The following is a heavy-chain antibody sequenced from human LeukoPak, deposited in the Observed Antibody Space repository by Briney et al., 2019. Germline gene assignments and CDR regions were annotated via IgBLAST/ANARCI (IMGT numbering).Heavy chain of an antibody. CDR2: IDWDDDK. D-gene: IGHD3-10*01. CDR1: GFSLTTSGMC. CDR3: ARTRFGDQGSRIDF. Sequence: SGPALVKPTQTLTLTCTFSGFSLTTSGMCVSWIRQPPGKALEWPERIDWDDDKFYSTSLKTRLTISKDTSKNQVVLTMTNMDPVDTATYYCARTRFGDQGSRIDFWGQGTLVTVSS. J-gene: IGHJ4*02. V-gene: IGHV2-70*17.